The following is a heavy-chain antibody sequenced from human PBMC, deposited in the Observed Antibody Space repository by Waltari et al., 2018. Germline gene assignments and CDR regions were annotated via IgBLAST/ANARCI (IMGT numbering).Heavy chain of an antibody. J-gene: IGHJ4*02. CDR2: INPNSGGT. V-gene: IGHV1-2*06. D-gene: IGHD4-17*01. CDR1: GYTFTGYY. Sequence: VQLVQSGAEVKKPGESLKISCKASGYTFTGYYMHWVRQAPGQGLEWMGRINPNSGGTNYAQKFQGRVTMTRDTSISTAYMELSRLRSDDTAVYYCARDGMTTVTTFYDYWGQGTLVTVSS. CDR3: ARDGMTTVTTFYDY.